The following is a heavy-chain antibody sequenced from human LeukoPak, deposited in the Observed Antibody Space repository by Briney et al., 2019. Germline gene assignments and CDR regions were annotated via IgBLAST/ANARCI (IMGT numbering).Heavy chain of an antibody. J-gene: IGHJ6*02. CDR2: MSYDGSNK. V-gene: IGHV3-30*18. D-gene: IGHD2-21*02. CDR3: AKDGGLAYCGGDCYPHYFYSMDV. Sequence: PGGSLRLSCAASGFSFRSYGMHWVRQAPGKGLEWVAVMSYDGSNKYYADSVKGRFTISRDNSKNTLYLQMNSLRPEDTAVYYCAKDGGLAYCGGDCYPHYFYSMDVWGQGTTVTVSS. CDR1: GFSFRSYG.